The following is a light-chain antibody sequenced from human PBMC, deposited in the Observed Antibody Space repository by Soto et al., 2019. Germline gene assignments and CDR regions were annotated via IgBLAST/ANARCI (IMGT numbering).Light chain of an antibody. CDR3: QQYNTWPLT. V-gene: IGKV3-15*01. CDR1: QSVSSN. CDR2: DAS. J-gene: IGKJ3*01. Sequence: EAVMTQSPATLSVSPGERPTLSCRASQSVSSNLAWYQQKPGQAPRLLIYDASTRATGIPARFSGSGSGTEFTLTISSRQSEDFAVYYCQQYNTWPLTFGPGTKVDLK.